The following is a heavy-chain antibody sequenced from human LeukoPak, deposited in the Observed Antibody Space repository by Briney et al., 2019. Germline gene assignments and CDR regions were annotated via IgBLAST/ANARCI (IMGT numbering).Heavy chain of an antibody. CDR1: GGSISSYY. J-gene: IGHJ4*02. CDR3: ASRDYYDSTGYFHC. CDR2: IYHRGST. V-gene: IGHV4-59*12. Sequence: SETLSLTCTVSGGSISSYYWSWIRQPPGKGLEWIGEIYHRGSTNYNPSLKNRVTISVDKSKNQFSLSLNSVTAADTAVYYCASRDYYDSTGYFHCWGQGTLVSVSS. D-gene: IGHD3-22*01.